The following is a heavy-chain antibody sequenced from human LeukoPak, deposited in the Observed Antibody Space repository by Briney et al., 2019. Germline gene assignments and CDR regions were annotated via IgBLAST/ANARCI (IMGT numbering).Heavy chain of an antibody. CDR3: ARDGSGSFLGISLDI. CDR2: INSYNGIT. J-gene: IGHJ3*02. CDR1: GYTFKSYG. D-gene: IGHD1-26*01. V-gene: IGHV1-18*01. Sequence: GASVKVSCKSSGYTFKSYGIGWVRQAPGQGLEWMGWINSYNGITRFAQSLQDRVTMTTDTFTDTAYMELRSLRFDDTAVYYCARDGSGSFLGISLDIWGQGTTVIVSS.